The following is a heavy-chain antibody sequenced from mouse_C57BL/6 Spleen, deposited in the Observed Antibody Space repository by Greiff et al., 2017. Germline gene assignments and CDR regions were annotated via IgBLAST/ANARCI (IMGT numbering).Heavy chain of an antibody. CDR2: ISSGGDYI. D-gene: IGHD2-14*01. J-gene: IGHJ1*03. CDR3: ARMVRQDFDV. Sequence: EVKLVESGEGLVKPGGSLKLSCAASGFTFSSYAMSWVRQTPEKRLEWVAYISSGGDYIYYADTVKGRFTISRDNARNTLYLQMSSLKSEDTAMYYCARMVRQDFDVWGTGATVTVAT. CDR1: GFTFSSYA. V-gene: IGHV5S21*01.